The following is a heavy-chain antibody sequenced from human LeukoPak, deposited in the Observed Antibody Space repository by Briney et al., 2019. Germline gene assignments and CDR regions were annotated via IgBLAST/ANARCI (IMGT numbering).Heavy chain of an antibody. V-gene: IGHV4-59*01. CDR3: ASIEIQDFDI. CDR2: IYYSGST. D-gene: IGHD5-24*01. Sequence: PSETLSLTPTHPGGSISRDYGSWIRQPPGKGLEWIGYIYYSGSTNYNPSLKSRVTISVDTSKNQFSLKLSSVTAADTAVYYSASIEIQDFDIWGQGTMVTVSS. J-gene: IGHJ3*02. CDR1: GGSISRDY.